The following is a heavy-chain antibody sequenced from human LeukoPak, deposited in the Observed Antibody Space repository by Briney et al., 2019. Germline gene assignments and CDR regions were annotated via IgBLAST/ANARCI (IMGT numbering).Heavy chain of an antibody. CDR2: MNHNSGNT. V-gene: IGHV1-8*01. CDR3: ARSEPYYDFWSGYGH. D-gene: IGHD3-3*01. J-gene: IGHJ4*02. Sequence: ASVKVSCKASGYTFTSYDINWVRQATGQGLEWMGWMNHNSGNTGYAQKFQGRVTMTRNTSISTAYMELSSLRSEDTAVYYCARSEPYYDFWSGYGHWGQGTLVTVSS. CDR1: GYTFTSYD.